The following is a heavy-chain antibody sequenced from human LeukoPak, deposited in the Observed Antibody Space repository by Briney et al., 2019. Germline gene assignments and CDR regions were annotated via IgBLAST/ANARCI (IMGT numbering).Heavy chain of an antibody. CDR2: IWYDGSNK. Sequence: PGGSLRLSCAASGFTFSSYGMHWVRQAPGKGLEWVAVIWYDGSNKYYADSVKGRFTISRDNAKTSLYLQMNSLRAEDTAVYYCARDGHFNTFHIWGQGTMVTVSS. J-gene: IGHJ3*02. D-gene: IGHD2/OR15-2a*01. CDR1: GFTFSSYG. V-gene: IGHV3-33*01. CDR3: ARDGHFNTFHI.